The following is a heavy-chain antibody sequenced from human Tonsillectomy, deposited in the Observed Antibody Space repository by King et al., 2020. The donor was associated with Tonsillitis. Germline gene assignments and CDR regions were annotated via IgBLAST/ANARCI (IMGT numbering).Heavy chain of an antibody. CDR2: IYVSGST. D-gene: IGHD2-2*01. CDR1: GCSISRGTYY. J-gene: IGHJ4*02. Sequence: QLQESGPGLVKPSQTLALNCTVSGCSISRGTYYWSWILQRPGKGLEWIVHIYVSGSTNCNPSSKSLGTISLETSNNQFSRKLGSVAAADTAVYYCARVPYTRYCKSATCWPHWGQGALVTVSS. V-gene: IGHV4-61*02. CDR3: ARVPYTRYCKSATCWPH.